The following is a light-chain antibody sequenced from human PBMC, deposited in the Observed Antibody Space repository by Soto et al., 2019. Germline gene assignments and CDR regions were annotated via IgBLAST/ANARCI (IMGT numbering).Light chain of an antibody. J-gene: IGLJ1*01. V-gene: IGLV2-14*01. CDR1: SGDIGDYNY. CDR2: DVS. Sequence: QSVLTQPASVSGSPGQSITISCVGTSGDIGDYNYVSWYQQHPGKVPKVIIYDVSNRPSGVSYRFSGTKSGNTASLTVSWLQAEDEADYYCSSYTRRGTLIFGTGTKVTVL. CDR3: SSYTRRGTLI.